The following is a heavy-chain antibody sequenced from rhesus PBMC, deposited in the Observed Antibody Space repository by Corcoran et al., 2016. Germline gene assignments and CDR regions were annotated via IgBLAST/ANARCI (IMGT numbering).Heavy chain of an antibody. Sequence: EVQLVESGGGLVQPGGSLRLSCAASGFTFSSYGMSWVRQAPGKGLEWVSYISNGGGSTYYADSVKGRFTISRDNSKNTLSLQMTSLRAEDTAVYYCAKPYGLDSWGQGVVVTVSS. V-gene: IGHV3S5*01. CDR3: AKPYGLDS. CDR1: GFTFSSYG. J-gene: IGHJ6*01. CDR2: ISNGGGST.